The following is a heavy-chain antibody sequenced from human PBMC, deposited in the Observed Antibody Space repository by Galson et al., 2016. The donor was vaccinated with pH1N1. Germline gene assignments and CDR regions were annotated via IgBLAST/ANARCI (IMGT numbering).Heavy chain of an antibody. CDR2: ISKDGNNV. CDR1: GFTLSCCA. J-gene: IGHJ4*02. CDR3: ARSRDFSFDY. Sequence: SLRLSCAASGFTLSCCAVHWVRQAPGKGLECVALISKDGNNVYYADSVKGRFTISRDSSNNTLYLQMNSLRTEETAIYYCARSRDFSFDYWGQGALVTVAS. V-gene: IGHV3-30*04. D-gene: IGHD4-11*01.